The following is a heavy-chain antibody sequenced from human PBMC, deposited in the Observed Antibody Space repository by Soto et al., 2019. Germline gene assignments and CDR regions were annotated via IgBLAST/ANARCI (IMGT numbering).Heavy chain of an antibody. V-gene: IGHV4-30-4*01. Sequence: PSETLSLTCTVSGGSISSGDYYWSWIRQPPGKGLEWIGYIYYSGSTYYNPSPKSRVTISVDTSKNQFSLKLSSVTAADTAVYYCARGGYYDSSGYAHDYWGQGTLVTVSS. CDR3: ARGGYYDSSGYAHDY. CDR2: IYYSGST. D-gene: IGHD3-22*01. CDR1: GGSISSGDYY. J-gene: IGHJ4*02.